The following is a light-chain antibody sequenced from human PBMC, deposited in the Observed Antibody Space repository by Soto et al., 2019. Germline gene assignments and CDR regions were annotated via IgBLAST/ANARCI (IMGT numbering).Light chain of an antibody. CDR3: SSYAGGHTWV. CDR2: EGA. J-gene: IGLJ1*01. Sequence: QSALTQPASVSGSPGQSITISCTGTSGDIGTYNFVSWYQQYPGTAPKLVIYEGAKRPPEVPNRFSGSKSGNTASLSISGLQAEDEAVYYCSSYAGGHTWVFGTGTKLTVL. V-gene: IGLV2-23*01. CDR1: SGDIGTYNF.